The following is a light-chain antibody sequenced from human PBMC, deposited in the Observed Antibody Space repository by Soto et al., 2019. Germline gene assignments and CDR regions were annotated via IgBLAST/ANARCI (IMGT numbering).Light chain of an antibody. CDR2: GAS. J-gene: IGKJ1*01. Sequence: EIVLTQSPGTLSLSPGERATLSCRASQRVSSNYLARYQQKPGQAPRLLIYGASSRATGIPDRFSGSGSGTDLTLTISRLEPEDFAVYYCQQYGSSPRTFGQGTKVDIK. V-gene: IGKV3-20*01. CDR1: QRVSSNY. CDR3: QQYGSSPRT.